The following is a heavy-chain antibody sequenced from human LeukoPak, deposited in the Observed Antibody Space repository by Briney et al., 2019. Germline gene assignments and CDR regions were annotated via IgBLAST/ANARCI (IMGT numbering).Heavy chain of an antibody. CDR2: ISAYNGNT. CDR3: AREKAGIAAAGHFDY. V-gene: IGHV1-18*01. J-gene: IGHJ4*02. CDR1: GGTFSSYA. D-gene: IGHD6-13*01. Sequence: GSSVTVSCKASGGTFSSYAISWVRQAPGQGLEWMGWISAYNGNTNYAQKLQGRVTMTTDTSTSTAYMELRSLRSDDTAVYYCAREKAGIAAAGHFDYWGQGTLVTVSS.